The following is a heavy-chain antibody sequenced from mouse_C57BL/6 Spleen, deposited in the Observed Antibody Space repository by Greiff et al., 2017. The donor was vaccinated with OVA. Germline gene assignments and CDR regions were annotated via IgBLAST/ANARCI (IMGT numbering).Heavy chain of an antibody. Sequence: EVQGVESGGGLVKPGGSLKLSCAASGFTFSDYGMHWVRQAPEKGLEWVAYISSGSSTIYYADTVKGRFTISRDNAKNTLFLQMTSLRSEDTAMYYCARSLTGTSWYFDVWGTGTTVTVSS. J-gene: IGHJ1*03. CDR2: ISSGSSTI. V-gene: IGHV5-17*01. CDR3: ARSLTGTSWYFDV. CDR1: GFTFSDYG. D-gene: IGHD4-1*01.